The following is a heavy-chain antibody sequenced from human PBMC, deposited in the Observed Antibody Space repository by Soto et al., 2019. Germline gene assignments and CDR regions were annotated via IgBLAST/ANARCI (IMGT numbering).Heavy chain of an antibody. CDR3: ARGTVRGLMITFDY. Sequence: TLSLTCAISGDSVSSNSAAWNWIRQSPSRGLEWLGKTFYRSKWYNDYAVSVKSRIIINPDTSKNQFSLQLSSVIPEDTAVYYCARGTVRGLMITFDYWGQGTLVTVSS. CDR1: GDSVSSNSAA. J-gene: IGHJ4*02. D-gene: IGHD3-10*02. V-gene: IGHV6-1*01. CDR2: TFYRSKWYN.